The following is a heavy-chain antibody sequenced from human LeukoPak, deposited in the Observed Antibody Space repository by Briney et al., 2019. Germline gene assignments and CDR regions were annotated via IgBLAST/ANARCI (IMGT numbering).Heavy chain of an antibody. D-gene: IGHD6-13*01. CDR2: ISSSSSYI. CDR1: GFTFSSYS. V-gene: IGHV3-21*01. J-gene: IGHJ6*03. CDR3: ARFEYSSSWTYYYMDV. Sequence: GGSLRLSCAASGFTFSSYSMNWVRQAPGKGLEWVSSISSSSSYIYYAGSVKGRFTISRDNAKNSLYLQMNSLRAEDTAVYYCARFEYSSSWTYYYMDVWGKGTTVTVSS.